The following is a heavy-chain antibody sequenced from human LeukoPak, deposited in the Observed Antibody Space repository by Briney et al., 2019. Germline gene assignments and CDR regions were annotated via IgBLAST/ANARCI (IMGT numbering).Heavy chain of an antibody. CDR3: ARRDKRTAGNYFDY. V-gene: IGHV4-34*01. CDR1: GGSFSGYY. J-gene: IGHJ4*02. CDR2: IYYSGST. D-gene: IGHD1-26*01. Sequence: SETLSLTCAVYGGSFSGYYWSWIRQPPGKGLEWIGSIYYSGSTYYNPSLKSRVTISVDTSKDQFSLKLSSVTAADTAVYYCARRDKRTAGNYFDYWGQGTLVTVSS.